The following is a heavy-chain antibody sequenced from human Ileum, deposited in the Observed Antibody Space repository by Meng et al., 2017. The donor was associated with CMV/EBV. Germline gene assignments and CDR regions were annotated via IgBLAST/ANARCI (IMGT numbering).Heavy chain of an antibody. CDR2: ISFDGSST. CDR1: GFTLSNYW. D-gene: IGHD1-14*01. Sequence: LVESGGGLVQPGGSLRLSCAASGFTLSNYWMQWVRQAPGKGLVWVASISFDGSSTNYADSVKGRFTMSRDNAKNTMYLQMNSVRVDDTAMYYCARTNNADYWGQGTLVTVSS. J-gene: IGHJ4*02. V-gene: IGHV3-74*01. CDR3: ARTNNADY.